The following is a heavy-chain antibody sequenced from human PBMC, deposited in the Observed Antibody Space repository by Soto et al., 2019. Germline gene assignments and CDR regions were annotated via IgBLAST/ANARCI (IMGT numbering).Heavy chain of an antibody. CDR1: KFTFSNYA. J-gene: IGHJ4*02. CDR2: ISASGDET. V-gene: IGHV3-23*01. Sequence: EVQLLESGGGWVQPGGSLRLSCAASKFTFSNYAMSWVRQAPGKGLAWVSGISASGDETYYADSVEGRFTISRDNSENTLILQMNSLRDEDTAVYFCVSRPPVGPNRLATVFDYWGPGTLVTVSS. CDR3: VSRPPVGPNRLATVFDY. D-gene: IGHD5-12*01.